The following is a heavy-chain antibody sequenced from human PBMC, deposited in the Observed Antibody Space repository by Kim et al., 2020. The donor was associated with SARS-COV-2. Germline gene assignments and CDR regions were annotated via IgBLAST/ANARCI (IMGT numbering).Heavy chain of an antibody. CDR1: GYSFTSYW. V-gene: IGHV5-51*01. CDR3: ARRGYGDYAPTFFDY. J-gene: IGHJ4*02. D-gene: IGHD4-17*01. Sequence: GESLQISCKGSGYSFTSYWIGWVRQMPGKGLEWMGIIYPGDSDTTYSPSFQGQVTISADKSISTAYLQWSSLKASDTAMYYCARRGYGDYAPTFFDYWGQGTLVTVSS. CDR2: IYPGDSDT.